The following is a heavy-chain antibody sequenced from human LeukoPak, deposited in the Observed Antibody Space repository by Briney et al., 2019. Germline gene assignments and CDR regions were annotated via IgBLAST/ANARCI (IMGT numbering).Heavy chain of an antibody. V-gene: IGHV4-31*03. CDR1: GGSISSGGYY. J-gene: IGHJ4*02. Sequence: SQTLSLTCTVSGGSISSGGYYWSWIRQHPGKGLEWIGYIYYSGSTNYNPSLKSRVTISVDTSKNQFSLKLSSVTAADTAVYYCARDRETYSGYDSGIDYWGQGTLVTVSS. D-gene: IGHD5-12*01. CDR2: IYYSGST. CDR3: ARDRETYSGYDSGIDY.